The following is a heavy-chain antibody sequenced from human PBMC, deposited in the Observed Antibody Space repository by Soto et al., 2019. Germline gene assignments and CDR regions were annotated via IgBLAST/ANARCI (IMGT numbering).Heavy chain of an antibody. D-gene: IGHD4-17*01. CDR1: GFTFSSYA. V-gene: IGHV3-23*01. CDR2: ISRAGTYT. Sequence: EVQLLESGGELVRPGGSLRLSCAASGFTFSSYAMGWVRQAPGKGLDWVSGISRAGTYTFYADAVRGRFSISRDNSRGTLDLYMNALRADDTAIYFCVKYTVTEHFGGSWGQGALVTVSS. J-gene: IGHJ5*02. CDR3: VKYTVTEHFGGS.